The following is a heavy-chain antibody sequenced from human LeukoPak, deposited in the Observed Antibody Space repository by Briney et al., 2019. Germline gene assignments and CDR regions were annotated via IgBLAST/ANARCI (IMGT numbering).Heavy chain of an antibody. D-gene: IGHD3-3*01. CDR2: INHSGST. V-gene: IGHV4-34*01. Sequence: PSETLSLTCGVYGGSFSGYYWSWIRQPPGKGLEWIGEINHSGSTNYNPSLKSRVTISLDTSKTQFSLKLSTVTAADTAVYYCARVWAFYDFWSGPNPTNYYYYMDVWGKGTPVTVSS. CDR1: GGSFSGYY. J-gene: IGHJ6*03. CDR3: ARVWAFYDFWSGPNPTNYYYYMDV.